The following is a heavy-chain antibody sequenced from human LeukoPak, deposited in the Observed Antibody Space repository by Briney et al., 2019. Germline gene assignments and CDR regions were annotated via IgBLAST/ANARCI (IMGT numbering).Heavy chain of an antibody. CDR1: GGTFSSYA. D-gene: IGHD3-22*01. J-gene: IGHJ4*02. CDR2: IIPIFGTA. V-gene: IGHV1-69*13. CDR3: ARASPNLHYDSSGPVDY. Sequence: SVTVSCKASGGTFSSYAISWVRQAPGQGLEWMGGIIPIFGTANYAQKFQGRVTITADESTSTAYMELSSLRSEDTAVYYCARASPNLHYDSSGPVDYWGQGTLVPASS.